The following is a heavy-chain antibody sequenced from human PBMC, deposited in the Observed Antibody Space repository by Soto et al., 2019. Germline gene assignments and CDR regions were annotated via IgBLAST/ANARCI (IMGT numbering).Heavy chain of an antibody. V-gene: IGHV3-53*01. Sequence: GSLRLSCAASGFTLSRSYMSWVRQAPGKGLEWVAVFYGGGTTHYADSVKGRFTISRDNSKNTLYLQMNSLRAEDTAVYYCAIENSGLDYWGQGTLVTVSS. J-gene: IGHJ4*02. CDR3: AIENSGLDY. CDR1: GFTLSRSY. D-gene: IGHD2-15*01. CDR2: FYGGGTT.